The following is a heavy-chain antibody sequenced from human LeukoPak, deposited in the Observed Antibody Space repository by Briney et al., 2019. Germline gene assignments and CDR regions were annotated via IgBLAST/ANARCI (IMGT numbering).Heavy chain of an antibody. D-gene: IGHD4-17*01. Sequence: SETLSLTCTVSGGSISSYQWSWIRQPPGKGLEWIGNIYYSGSANYNPSLQSRVTISVDTSKNQFSLRLSPVTAADTAVYYCARDSIYGDPFDYWGQGTLVTVSS. CDR1: GGSISSYQ. CDR2: IYYSGSA. J-gene: IGHJ4*02. CDR3: ARDSIYGDPFDY. V-gene: IGHV4-59*01.